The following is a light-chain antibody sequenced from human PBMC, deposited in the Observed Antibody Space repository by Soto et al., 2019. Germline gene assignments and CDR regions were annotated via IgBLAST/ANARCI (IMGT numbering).Light chain of an antibody. V-gene: IGLV6-57*03. CDR1: SGSSASSY. CDR2: EDN. CDR3: LSFDDSSSWV. J-gene: IGLJ3*02. Sequence: NFMLTQPHSVSESPGKTVTISCTRSSGSSASSYVPWYQQRPGSAPTTRLYEDNRRPSGVPDRFSGSIDRSSNSASLTITGLKPEDEADYYCLSFDDSSSWVFGGGTKLTVL.